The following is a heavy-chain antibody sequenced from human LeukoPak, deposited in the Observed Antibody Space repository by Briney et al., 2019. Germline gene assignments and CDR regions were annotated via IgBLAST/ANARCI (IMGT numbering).Heavy chain of an antibody. CDR1: GFTFDNYG. D-gene: IGHD6-13*01. CDR3: ARASDSSSFNNWFDP. V-gene: IGHV3-20*01. Sequence: GGSLRLSCAASGFTFDNYGMSWVRQAPGKGLEWVSGINWRGDSASYADSVKGRFTISRDNAKNSLYLQMDSLSAEDTALYHCARASDSSSFNNWFDPWGQGTLVTVSS. J-gene: IGHJ5*02. CDR2: INWRGDSA.